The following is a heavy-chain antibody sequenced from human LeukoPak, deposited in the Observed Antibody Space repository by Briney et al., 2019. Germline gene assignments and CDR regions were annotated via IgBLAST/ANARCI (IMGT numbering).Heavy chain of an antibody. V-gene: IGHV3-43*01. CDR3: AKGTYYYNSSGYFPFDY. J-gene: IGHJ4*02. CDR2: ISWDGGST. D-gene: IGHD3-22*01. CDR1: GFTFDDYT. Sequence: GGSLRLSCAASGFTFDDYTMHWVRQAPGKGLEWVSLISWDGGSTYYADSVKGRFTISRDNSKNSLYLQMNSLRTEDTALYYCAKGTYYYNSSGYFPFDYWGQGTLVTVSS.